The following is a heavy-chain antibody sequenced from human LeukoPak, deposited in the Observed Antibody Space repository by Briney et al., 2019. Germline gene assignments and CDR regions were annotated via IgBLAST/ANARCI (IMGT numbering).Heavy chain of an antibody. Sequence: SETLSLTCTVSGGSISSSGYYWGCIRQPPGKGLEWIGSIYYSGSTYYNPSLKSRVTISVDTSKNQFSLKLSSVTAADPAVYYCARHRGKYSPHDAFDIWGQGTMVTVSS. D-gene: IGHD5-18*01. J-gene: IGHJ3*02. CDR2: IYYSGST. CDR3: ARHRGKYSPHDAFDI. V-gene: IGHV4-39*01. CDR1: GGSISSSGYY.